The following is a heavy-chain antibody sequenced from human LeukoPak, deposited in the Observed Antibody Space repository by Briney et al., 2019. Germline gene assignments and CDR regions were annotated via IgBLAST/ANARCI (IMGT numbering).Heavy chain of an antibody. CDR3: ASKDYTSNMDV. CDR1: GFTVSSNY. CDR2: IYYSGST. Sequence: PGGSLRLSCAASGFTVSSNYMSWVRQAPGKGLEWIGSIYYSGSTYYNPSLKSRVTISVDTSKNQFSLKLSSVTAADTAVYYCASKDYTSNMDVWGKGTTVTVSS. V-gene: IGHV4-39*07. J-gene: IGHJ6*03. D-gene: IGHD4-11*01.